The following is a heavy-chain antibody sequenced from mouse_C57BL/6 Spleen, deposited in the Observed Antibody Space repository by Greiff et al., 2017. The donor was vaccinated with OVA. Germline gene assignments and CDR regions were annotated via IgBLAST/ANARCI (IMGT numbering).Heavy chain of an antibody. CDR2: IDPSDSYT. V-gene: IGHV1-59*01. D-gene: IGHD3-3*01. CDR1: GYTFTSYW. Sequence: QVQLQQPGAELVRPGTSVKLSCKASGYTFTSYWMHWVKQRPGQGLEWIGVIDPSDSYTNYNQKFKGKATLTADKSSSTAYMQLSSLTYEDSAVYYCAGDRVFAYWGQGTLVTVSA. CDR3: AGDRVFAY. J-gene: IGHJ3*01.